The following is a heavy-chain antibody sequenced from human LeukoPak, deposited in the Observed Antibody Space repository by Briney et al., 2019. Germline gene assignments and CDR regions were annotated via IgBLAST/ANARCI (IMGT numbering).Heavy chain of an antibody. J-gene: IGHJ4*02. CDR2: IYYSGST. D-gene: IGHD1-26*01. CDR1: GGSISSGGYY. Sequence: SETLSLTCTVSGGSISSGGYYWSWIRQHPGTGLEWIGYIYYSGSTYYNPSLKSRVTISVDTSKNQFSLKLSSVTAADTAVYYCARVGRGARWPLYFDYWGQGTLVTVSS. V-gene: IGHV4-31*03. CDR3: ARVGRGARWPLYFDY.